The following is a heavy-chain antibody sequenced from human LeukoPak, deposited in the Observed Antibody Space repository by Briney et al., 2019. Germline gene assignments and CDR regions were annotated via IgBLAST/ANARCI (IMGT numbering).Heavy chain of an antibody. Sequence: SETLSLTCAVYGGSLSSSSYYWGWIRQPPGKGLEWIGSIYYSGSTYYNPSLKSRVTISVDTSKNQFSLKLSSVTAADTAVYYCARRSTGYGPVDPGNWFDPWGQGTLVTVSS. V-gene: IGHV4-39*07. D-gene: IGHD3-9*01. CDR2: IYYSGST. CDR1: GGSLSSSSYY. CDR3: ARRSTGYGPVDPGNWFDP. J-gene: IGHJ5*02.